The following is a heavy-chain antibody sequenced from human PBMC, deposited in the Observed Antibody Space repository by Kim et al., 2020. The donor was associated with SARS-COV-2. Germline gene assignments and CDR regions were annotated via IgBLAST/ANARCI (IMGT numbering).Heavy chain of an antibody. J-gene: IGHJ3*02. V-gene: IGHV3-9*01. CDR1: GFTFDDYA. CDR2: ISWNSGSI. Sequence: GGSLRLSCAASGFTFDDYAMHWVRQAPGKGLEWVSGISWNSGSIGYADSVKGRFTISRDNAKNSLYLQMNSLRAEDTALYYCAKDKARLGAPPGDAFDIWGQGTMVTVSS. D-gene: IGHD3-16*01. CDR3: AKDKARLGAPPGDAFDI.